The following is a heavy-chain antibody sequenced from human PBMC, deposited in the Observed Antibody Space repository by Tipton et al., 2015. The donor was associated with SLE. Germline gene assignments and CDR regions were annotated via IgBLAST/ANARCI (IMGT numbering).Heavy chain of an antibody. CDR1: GDSISGQY. Sequence: VKPSETLSLTCTVSGDSISGQYWSWIRQPPGKGLEWIGYIYYSGTTNYNPSLKSRVTMSVETSKNQFSLKLSSVTAADTAVYYCSRSTRLLSGIFDYWCQGTLVTDSS. D-gene: IGHD1-26*01. CDR2: IYYSGTT. J-gene: IGHJ4*02. V-gene: IGHV4-59*11. CDR3: SRSTRLLSGIFDY.